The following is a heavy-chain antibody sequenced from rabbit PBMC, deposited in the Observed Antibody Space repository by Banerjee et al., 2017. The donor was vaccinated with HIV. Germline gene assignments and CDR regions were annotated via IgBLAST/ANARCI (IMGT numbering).Heavy chain of an antibody. V-gene: IGHV1S43*01. CDR2: IYAGSGST. J-gene: IGHJ4*01. D-gene: IGHD7-1*01. CDR3: ARDGYAGYGYGTGFNL. CDR1: GFSFSSSYY. Sequence: QEQLEESGGGLVQPGGTLTLTCTASGFSFSSSYYMCWVRQAPGKGLELIACIYAGSGSTYYATWAKGRFTISKTTSLNTVDLKMTSLTAADTATYFCARDGYAGYGYGTGFNLWGPGTLVTVS.